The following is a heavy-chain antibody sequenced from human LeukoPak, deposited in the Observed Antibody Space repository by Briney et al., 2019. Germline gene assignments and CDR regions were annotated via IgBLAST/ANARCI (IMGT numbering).Heavy chain of an antibody. CDR3: ARDRSYYSAFDY. CDR1: GGSISSSSYY. CDR2: IYYSGST. D-gene: IGHD3-10*01. J-gene: IGHJ4*02. Sequence: ETSETLSLTCTVSGGSISSSSYYWGWIRQPPGKGLEWIGSIYYSGSTYYNPSLKSRVTISVDTSKNQFSLKLSSVTAADTAVYYCARDRSYYSAFDYWGQGTLVTVSS. V-gene: IGHV4-39*07.